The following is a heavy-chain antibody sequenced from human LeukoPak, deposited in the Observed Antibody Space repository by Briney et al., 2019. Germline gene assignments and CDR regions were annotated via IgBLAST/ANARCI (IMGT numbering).Heavy chain of an antibody. CDR3: AKIMAIFGVVQDY. CDR2: ISGSGGST. V-gene: IGHV3-23*01. CDR1: GFTLSSYA. D-gene: IGHD3-3*01. J-gene: IGHJ4*02. Sequence: GGSLRLSCAASGFTLSSYAMHWVRQAPGKGLEWVSAISGSGGSTYYADSVKGRFTISRDNSKNTLYLQMNSLRAEDTAVYYCAKIMAIFGVVQDYWGQGTLVTVSS.